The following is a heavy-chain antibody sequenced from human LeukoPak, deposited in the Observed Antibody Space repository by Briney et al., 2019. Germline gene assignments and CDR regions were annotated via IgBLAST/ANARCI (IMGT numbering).Heavy chain of an antibody. CDR2: INHSGST. J-gene: IGHJ4*02. Sequence: SETLSLTCAVYGGSFSGYYWSWIRQPPGKGLEWIGEINHSGSTNYNPSLKSRVAISVDTSKNQFSLKLSSVTAADTAVYYCARGLSPSDFDYWGQGTLVTVSS. CDR3: ARGLSPSDFDY. CDR1: GGSFSGYY. D-gene: IGHD3-10*01. V-gene: IGHV4-34*01.